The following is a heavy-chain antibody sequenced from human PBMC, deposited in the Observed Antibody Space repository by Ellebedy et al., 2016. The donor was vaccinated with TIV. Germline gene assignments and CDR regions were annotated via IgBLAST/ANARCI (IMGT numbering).Heavy chain of an antibody. D-gene: IGHD3-10*01. CDR2: IISILAIA. CDR3: ATERITMPILGGWAYDI. CDR1: GGTFSSYA. V-gene: IGHV1-69*04. J-gene: IGHJ3*02. Sequence: AASVQVSCKASGGTFSSYASSQVRQAPGQGREWMGRIISILAIADYAQNFQGSVTITADKSTRTAYLELNSLRPDETAVYYCATERITMPILGGWAYDIWGPGTMVTV.